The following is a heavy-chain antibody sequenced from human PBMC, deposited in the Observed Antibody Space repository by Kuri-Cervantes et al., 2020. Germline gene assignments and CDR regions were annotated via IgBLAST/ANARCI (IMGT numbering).Heavy chain of an antibody. V-gene: IGHV4-59*01. Sequence: SETLSLTCTVSGGSISSYHWSWIRQPPGKGLEWIGYIYYTGSTTHNPSLKSRVTISVDTSKNQISLKLSSVTAADTAVYYCARDQYSTGWRGWFDPWGQGTQVTVSS. D-gene: IGHD6-19*01. J-gene: IGHJ5*02. CDR2: IYYTGST. CDR1: GGSISSYH. CDR3: ARDQYSTGWRGWFDP.